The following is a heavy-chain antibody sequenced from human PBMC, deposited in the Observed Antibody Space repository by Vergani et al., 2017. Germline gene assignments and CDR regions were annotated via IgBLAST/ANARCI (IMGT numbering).Heavy chain of an antibody. J-gene: IGHJ6*03. CDR1: GYSFTSYW. Sequence: EVQLVPSGAEVKKPGESLKISCKGSGYSFTSYWIGWVRQMPGKGLGWMGIIYPGDSDTRYSPSFQGQVTISADKSISTAYLQWSSLKASDTAMDYCARQIEQQLPSGGYYDCMDVWGKGTTVTVSS. V-gene: IGHV5-51*01. D-gene: IGHD6-13*01. CDR2: IYPGDSDT. CDR3: ARQIEQQLPSGGYYDCMDV.